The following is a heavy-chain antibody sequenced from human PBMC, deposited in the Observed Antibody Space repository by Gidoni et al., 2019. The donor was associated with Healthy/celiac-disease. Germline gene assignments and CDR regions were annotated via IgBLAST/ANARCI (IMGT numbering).Heavy chain of an antibody. J-gene: IGHJ4*02. CDR1: GGSISSSSYY. D-gene: IGHD2-15*01. V-gene: IGHV4-39*01. Sequence: QLQLQESGPGLVKPSETLSLTCTVSGGSISSSSYYWGWIRQPPGKGLEWIGSIYYSGSTYYNPSLKSRVTISVDTSKNQFSLKLSSVTAADTAVYYCAGLGHPPLYYFDYWGQGTLVTVSS. CDR3: AGLGHPPLYYFDY. CDR2: IYYSGST.